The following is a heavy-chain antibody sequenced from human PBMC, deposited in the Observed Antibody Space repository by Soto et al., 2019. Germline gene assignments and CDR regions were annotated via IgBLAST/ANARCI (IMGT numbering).Heavy chain of an antibody. D-gene: IGHD3-10*01. Sequence: SLRLSCAASGFTFSSYAMHWVRQAPGKGLEWVAVISYDGSNKYYADSVKGRFTISRDNSKNTLYLQMNSLRAEDTAVYYCARPETPGRDTMVRGMTYYYFDYWGQGTLVTVSS. CDR3: ARPETPGRDTMVRGMTYYYFDY. J-gene: IGHJ4*02. CDR1: GFTFSSYA. CDR2: ISYDGSNK. V-gene: IGHV3-30-3*01.